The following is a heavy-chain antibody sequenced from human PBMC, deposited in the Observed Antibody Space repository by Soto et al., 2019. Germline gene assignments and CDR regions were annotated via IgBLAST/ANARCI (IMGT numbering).Heavy chain of an antibody. CDR3: ARTGGMDV. CDR1: GGSFSGYY. Sequence: QVQLQQWGAGLLKPSETLSLTCAVYGGSFSGYYWSWLRQPPGKGPEWIGEINYSGSPKYNPSLESRVTISVDTSKNQFSLKLNSVSAAYSAVYYCARTGGMDVWSQGATVTVSS. CDR2: INYSGSP. J-gene: IGHJ6*02. V-gene: IGHV4-34*01.